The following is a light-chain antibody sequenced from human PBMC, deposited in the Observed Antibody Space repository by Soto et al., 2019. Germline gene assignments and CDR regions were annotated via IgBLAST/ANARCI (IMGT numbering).Light chain of an antibody. CDR3: QKYNSAPQT. Sequence: DIQMTQSPSSLSASVGDRVTITCRANQGISNFLAWYQQKPGQVPKLLMYAASTLHSGVPSRFSGSRSGTDFTLNISSLQPEDVATYYCQKYNSAPQTFGQGTKVEIK. CDR1: QGISNF. V-gene: IGKV1-27*01. CDR2: AAS. J-gene: IGKJ1*01.